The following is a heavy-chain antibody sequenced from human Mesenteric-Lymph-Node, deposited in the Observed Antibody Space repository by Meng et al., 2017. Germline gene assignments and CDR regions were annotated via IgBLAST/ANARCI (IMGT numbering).Heavy chain of an antibody. J-gene: IGHJ5*02. V-gene: IGHV1-69*05. CDR2: IIPIFGTA. CDR3: AREITTVTNWFDP. CDR1: GGTFSSYA. Sequence: SVKVSCKASGGTFSSYAISWVRQAPGQGLEGMGGIIPIFGTANYAQKFQGRVTITTDESTSTAYMELSSLRSEDTAVYYCAREITTVTNWFDPWGQGTLVTSP. D-gene: IGHD4-17*01.